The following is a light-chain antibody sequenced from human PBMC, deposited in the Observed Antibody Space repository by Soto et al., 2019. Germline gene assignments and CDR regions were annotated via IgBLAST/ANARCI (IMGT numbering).Light chain of an antibody. J-gene: IGKJ4*01. CDR1: QTVSSD. V-gene: IGKV3-15*01. Sequence: TQSPGTLSLSPGESATLSCRASQTVSSDVAWYRQKPGQPPTLILYGASTRAIGIRARFSGSGSGTEFTLTINSLQSEDFGTYYCQQYNDWPLSFGGGTKVDIK. CDR3: QQYNDWPLS. CDR2: GAS.